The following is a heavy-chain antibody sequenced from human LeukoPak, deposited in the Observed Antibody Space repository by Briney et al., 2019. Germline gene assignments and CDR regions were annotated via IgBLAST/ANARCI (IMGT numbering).Heavy chain of an antibody. Sequence: PGGSLRLSCAASGFTFSSYAMSWVRQAPGKGLEWVSTIGGGGGSTYYADSVKGRFTISRDNSKNTLYLQMDSLRTEDTTVYYCARGSRDCTNGVCYRGDLDYWGQGTLVTVSS. D-gene: IGHD2-8*01. CDR1: GFTFSSYA. CDR2: IGGGGGST. V-gene: IGHV3-23*01. CDR3: ARGSRDCTNGVCYRGDLDY. J-gene: IGHJ4*02.